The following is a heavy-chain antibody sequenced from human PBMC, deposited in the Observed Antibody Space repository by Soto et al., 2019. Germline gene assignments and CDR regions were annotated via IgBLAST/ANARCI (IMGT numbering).Heavy chain of an antibody. CDR2: ITSDGDST. CDR1: GFTLSNYA. Sequence: GGSLRLSCSVSGFTLSNYAMHWVRQAPGKGLEYVSGITSDGDSTWHADSVKDRFTISRDNSKNTLFLQMSSLRVEDTAIYFCVKGNQLLRYYFEFWGPGTLVTVS. V-gene: IGHV3-64D*06. J-gene: IGHJ4*01. CDR3: VKGNQLLRYYFEF. D-gene: IGHD2-15*01.